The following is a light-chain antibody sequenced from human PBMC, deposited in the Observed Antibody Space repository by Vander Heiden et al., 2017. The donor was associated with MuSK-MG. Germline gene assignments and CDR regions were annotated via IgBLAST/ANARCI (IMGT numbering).Light chain of an antibody. CDR1: QDISNY. CDR2: GAF. Sequence: DTQTTHSPPSLSASVGDRVTITCRASQDISNYLAWYQQKPGKVPKLLIYGAFTLQSGVPSRFTGSGSGTDFTLTISSLQPEDVATYHCQEYNSVPYTFGRGTKVEIK. CDR3: QEYNSVPYT. V-gene: IGKV1-27*01. J-gene: IGKJ2*01.